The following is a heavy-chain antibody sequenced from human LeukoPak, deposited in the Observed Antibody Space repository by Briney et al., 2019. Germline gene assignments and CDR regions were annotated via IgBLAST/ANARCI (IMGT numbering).Heavy chain of an antibody. V-gene: IGHV4-34*01. CDR2: INHSGST. Sequence: SETLSLTCAVYGGSFSGYYWSWIRQPPGKGLEWIGEINHSGSTNYNPSLKSRVTISVDTSKNQFSLKLSSVAAADTAVYYCARILKRYSGYDLGRKINNWFDPWGQGTLVTVSS. J-gene: IGHJ5*02. CDR1: GGSFSGYY. D-gene: IGHD5-12*01. CDR3: ARILKRYSGYDLGRKINNWFDP.